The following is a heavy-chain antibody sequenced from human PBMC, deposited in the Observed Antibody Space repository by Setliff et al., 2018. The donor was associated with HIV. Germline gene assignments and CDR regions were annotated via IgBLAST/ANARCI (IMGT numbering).Heavy chain of an antibody. CDR3: ATVIGWNDATDC. CDR2: INLSGTT. V-gene: IGHV4-34*01. CDR1: GGSFSGHY. J-gene: IGHJ4*02. Sequence: PSETLSLTCTVYGGSFSGHYWSWIRQPPGKGLEWIGEINLSGTTNYNPSLKSRVIMSIDTSKNQFSLKLTSVTAADTAVYYCATVIGWNDATDCWGQGTLVTVSS. D-gene: IGHD1-1*01.